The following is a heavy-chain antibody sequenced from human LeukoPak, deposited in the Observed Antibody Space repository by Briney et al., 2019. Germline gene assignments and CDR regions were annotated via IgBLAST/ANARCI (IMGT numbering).Heavy chain of an antibody. D-gene: IGHD5-18*01. CDR3: ARGQLNQLWSGAPFDY. CDR1: GGSFSGYY. J-gene: IGHJ4*02. CDR2: INHSGST. Sequence: PSETLSLTCAVYGGSFSGYYWSRIRQPPGKGLEWIGEINHSGSTNYNPSLKSRVTISVDTSKNQFSLKLSSVTAADTAVYYCARGQLNQLWSGAPFDYWGQGTLVTVSS. V-gene: IGHV4-34*01.